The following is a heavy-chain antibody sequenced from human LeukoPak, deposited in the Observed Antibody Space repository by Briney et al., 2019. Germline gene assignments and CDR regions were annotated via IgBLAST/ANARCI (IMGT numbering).Heavy chain of an antibody. D-gene: IGHD3-22*01. CDR3: ASGVYYDSSGYSFEY. CDR1: GGTFSSYG. J-gene: IGHJ4*02. V-gene: IGHV1-69*13. CDR2: IIPIFGTA. Sequence: ASVKVSCKASGGTFSSYGISWVRQAPGQGLEWMGGIIPIFGTANYAQKFQGRVTITADESTSTAYMELSSLRSEDTAVYYCASGVYYDSSGYSFEYWGQGTLVTVSS.